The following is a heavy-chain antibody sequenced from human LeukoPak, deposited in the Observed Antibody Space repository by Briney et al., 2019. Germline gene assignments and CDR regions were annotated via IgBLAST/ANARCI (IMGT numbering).Heavy chain of an antibody. CDR2: IDHSGST. V-gene: IGHV4-34*01. J-gene: IGHJ4*02. CDR1: GGSFSGYY. D-gene: IGHD2-15*01. CDR3: ARAAVVASFPVDY. Sequence: SETLSLTCAVYGGSFSGYYWSWIRQPPGKGLEWNGEIDHSGSTNYNPSLKSRVTISVDTSKNQFSLKLSSVTAADTAVYYCARAAVVASFPVDYWGQGTLVTVSS.